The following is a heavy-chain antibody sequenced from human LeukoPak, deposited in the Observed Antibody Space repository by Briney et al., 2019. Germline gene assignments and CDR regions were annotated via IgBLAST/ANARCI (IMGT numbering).Heavy chain of an antibody. Sequence: GGSLRLSCAASGFTFSSYGMSWVRQAPGKGLEWVSTISGSGGSTYYADSEKGRLTISRDNSKNTLYLQMNSLRAEDTAVYYCVKGSRGNFGSSGSSSDFWGQGTVVTVSS. V-gene: IGHV3-23*01. CDR2: ISGSGGST. D-gene: IGHD3-22*01. J-gene: IGHJ4*02. CDR3: VKGSRGNFGSSGSSSDF. CDR1: GFTFSSYG.